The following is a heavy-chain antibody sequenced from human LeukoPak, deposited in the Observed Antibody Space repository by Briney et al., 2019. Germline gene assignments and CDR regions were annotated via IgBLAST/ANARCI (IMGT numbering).Heavy chain of an antibody. CDR2: FYYRGGT. CDR3: ARLEPGGPPYYYGMDV. D-gene: IGHD1-14*01. J-gene: IGHJ6*02. CDR1: GGSISSYIYY. Sequence: SETLSLTCTVSGGSISSYIYYWGWIRQSPGKGLEWIGSFYYRGGTYYNPSFKSRVTISIDTSKNQFSLKLSSVTAADTAVYYCARLEPGGPPYYYGMDVWGQGTTVTISS. V-gene: IGHV4-39*01.